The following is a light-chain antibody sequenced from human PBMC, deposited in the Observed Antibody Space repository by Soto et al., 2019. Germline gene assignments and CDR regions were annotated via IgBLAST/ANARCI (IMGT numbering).Light chain of an antibody. J-gene: IGKJ1*01. CDR2: GAS. CDR1: QSVSSN. CDR3: QQYYSSPLT. Sequence: EIVMTQSPATLSVSPGEIATLSCRANQSVSSNLAWYQQKPGQAPRLLISGASTRATGVPDRFSGSGSGTDFTLNISRLEPEDFAVYFCQQYYSSPLTFGQGTKVDIK. V-gene: IGKV3D-15*02.